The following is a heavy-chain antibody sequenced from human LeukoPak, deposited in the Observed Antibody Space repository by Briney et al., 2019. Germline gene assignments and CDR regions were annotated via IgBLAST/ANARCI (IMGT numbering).Heavy chain of an antibody. CDR3: ARELVSAGLIGY. CDR2: ISGYNGNT. J-gene: IGHJ4*02. Sequence: GASVKVSCKASGYTFTSYGSSWVRQAPGQGLEWMGWISGYNGNTNYAQKFQGRDTMTTDTSTSTAYMELRSLRSDDTAVYYCARELVSAGLIGYWGQGTLVTVSS. D-gene: IGHD3-10*02. CDR1: GYTFTSYG. V-gene: IGHV1-18*01.